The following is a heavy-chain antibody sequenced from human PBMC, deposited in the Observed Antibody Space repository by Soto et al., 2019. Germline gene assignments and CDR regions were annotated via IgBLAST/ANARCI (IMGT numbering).Heavy chain of an antibody. Sequence: PXGSLRLSCAASGVTFSSYAMHWVRQAPGKGLDWVAVISYDGSNKYYADSVKGRFTISRDNSKNTLYLQMNSLRAEDTAVYYCAREHFKGYCSSTSCPDYYYGMDVWGQGTTVTVSS. D-gene: IGHD2-2*01. CDR2: ISYDGSNK. J-gene: IGHJ6*02. CDR1: GVTFSSYA. CDR3: AREHFKGYCSSTSCPDYYYGMDV. V-gene: IGHV3-30-3*01.